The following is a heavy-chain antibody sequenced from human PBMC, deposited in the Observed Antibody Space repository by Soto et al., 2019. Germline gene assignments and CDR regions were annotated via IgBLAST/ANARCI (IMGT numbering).Heavy chain of an antibody. CDR3: ARVGLRYFDWPFFDY. Sequence: RASVKVSCKASGGTFSSYAISWVRQAPGQGLEWMGGIIPIFGTANYAQKFQGRVTITADESTSTAYMELSSLRSEDTAVYYCARVGLRYFDWPFFDYWGQGTLVTVSS. CDR2: IIPIFGTA. V-gene: IGHV1-69*13. D-gene: IGHD3-9*01. CDR1: GGTFSSYA. J-gene: IGHJ4*02.